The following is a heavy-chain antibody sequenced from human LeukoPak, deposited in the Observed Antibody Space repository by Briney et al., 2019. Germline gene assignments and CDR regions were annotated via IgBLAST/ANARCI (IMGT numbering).Heavy chain of an antibody. CDR2: IYYSGST. D-gene: IGHD3-22*01. Sequence: SETLSLTCTVSGGSISSGSYYWGWIRQPPGKGLEWIGSIYYSGSTYYNPSLKSRVTISVDTSKNQFSLKLSSVTAADTAVYFCARLHRRADRSGYYYEDWYFDLWGRGTLVTVSS. CDR1: GGSISSGSYY. V-gene: IGHV4-39*01. J-gene: IGHJ2*01. CDR3: ARLHRRADRSGYYYEDWYFDL.